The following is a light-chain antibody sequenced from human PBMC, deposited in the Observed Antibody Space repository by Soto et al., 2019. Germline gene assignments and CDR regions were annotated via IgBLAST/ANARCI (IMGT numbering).Light chain of an antibody. V-gene: IGKV3-15*01. CDR2: GAS. Sequence: EIVMTQSPATLSVSPGESATLSCRASQSVSSNVAWYQQKPGQAPRLLIYGASTRATGIPARFSGSGSGTEFSLTISSLQYADFAVYYCQQYNNWPPWTFGQGTKVEIK. CDR1: QSVSSN. J-gene: IGKJ1*01. CDR3: QQYNNWPPWT.